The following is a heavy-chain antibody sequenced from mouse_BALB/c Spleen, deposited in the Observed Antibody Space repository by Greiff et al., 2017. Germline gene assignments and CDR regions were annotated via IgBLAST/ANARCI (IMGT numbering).Heavy chain of an antibody. V-gene: IGHV3-2*02. D-gene: IGHD4-1*01. CDR3: ARIGNWDDCDY. CDR1: GYSITSDYA. CDR2: ISYSGST. J-gene: IGHJ2*01. Sequence: EVQLQQSGPGLVKPSQSLSLTCTVTGYSITSDYAWNWIRQFPGNKLEWMGYISYSGSTSYNPSLKSRISITRDTSKNQFFLQLNSVTTEDTATYYCARIGNWDDCDYWGQGTTLTVSS.